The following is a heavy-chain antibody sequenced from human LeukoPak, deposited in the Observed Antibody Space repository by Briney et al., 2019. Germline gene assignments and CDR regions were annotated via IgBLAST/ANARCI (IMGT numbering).Heavy chain of an antibody. CDR3: ARSTFDY. J-gene: IGHJ4*02. D-gene: IGHD2/OR15-2a*01. CDR2: IYYSGST. Sequence: SETLSLTCTVSGGSISSHYWSWIRQPPGKGLEWIGYIYYSGSTNYNPSLKSRVTISVDTSENQFSLKLSSVTAADTAVYYCARSTFDYWGQGTLVTVSS. CDR1: GGSISSHY. V-gene: IGHV4-59*11.